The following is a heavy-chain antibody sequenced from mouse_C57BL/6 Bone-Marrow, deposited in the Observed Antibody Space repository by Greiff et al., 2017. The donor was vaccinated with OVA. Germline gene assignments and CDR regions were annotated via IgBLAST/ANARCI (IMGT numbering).Heavy chain of an antibody. CDR1: GYTFTSYW. CDR3: SRRDYDSHWYFDV. V-gene: IGHV1-69*01. CDR2: IDPSDSYT. D-gene: IGHD2-4*01. J-gene: IGHJ1*03. Sequence: QVQLKQPGAELVMPGASVKLSCKASGYTFTSYWMHWVKQRPGQGLEWIGEIDPSDSYTNYNQKFKGKSTLTVDNSSSTAYMQLSSLTSEDSAVYYWSRRDYDSHWYFDVWGTGTTVTVSS.